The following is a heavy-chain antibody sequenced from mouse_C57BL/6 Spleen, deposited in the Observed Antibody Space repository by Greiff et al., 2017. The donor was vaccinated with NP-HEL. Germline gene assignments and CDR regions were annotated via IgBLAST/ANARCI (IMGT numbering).Heavy chain of an antibody. CDR3: ARAYYDYGGYFDV. CDR2: INYDGSST. D-gene: IGHD2-4*01. CDR1: GFTFSDYY. V-gene: IGHV5-16*01. J-gene: IGHJ1*03. Sequence: EVQVVESEGGLVQPGSSMKLSCTASGFTFSDYYMAWVRQVPEKGLEWVANINYDGSSTYYLDSLKSRFIISRDNAKNILYLQMSSLKSEDTATYYCARAYYDYGGYFDVWGTGTTVTVAS.